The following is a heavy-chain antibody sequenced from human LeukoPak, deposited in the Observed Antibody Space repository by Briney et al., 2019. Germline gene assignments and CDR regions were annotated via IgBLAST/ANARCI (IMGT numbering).Heavy chain of an antibody. D-gene: IGHD5-12*01. CDR1: GGTFSSYA. V-gene: IGHV1-69*01. Sequence: SVKVSCKASGGTFSSYAISWVRQAPGQGLEWMGGIIPIFGTANYAQKFQGRVTITADESTSTAYMELSSLRPEDTAVYYCARGGYSGYDVYYFDYWGQGTLVTVSS. CDR2: IIPIFGTA. J-gene: IGHJ4*02. CDR3: ARGGYSGYDVYYFDY.